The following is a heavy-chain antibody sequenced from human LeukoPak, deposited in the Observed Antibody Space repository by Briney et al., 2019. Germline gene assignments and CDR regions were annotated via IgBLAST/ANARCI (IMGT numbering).Heavy chain of an antibody. D-gene: IGHD3-9*01. CDR3: ARDRTDYDILTGIGP. CDR2: IYYSGST. V-gene: IGHV4-31*03. CDR1: GGSISSGGYY. J-gene: IGHJ5*02. Sequence: SETLSLTCTVSGGSISSGGYYWSWIRQHPGKGLEWIGYIYYSGSTYYNPSLKSRVTISVDTSKNQFSLKLSSVTAADTAVYYCARDRTDYDILTGIGPWGQGTLVTVSS.